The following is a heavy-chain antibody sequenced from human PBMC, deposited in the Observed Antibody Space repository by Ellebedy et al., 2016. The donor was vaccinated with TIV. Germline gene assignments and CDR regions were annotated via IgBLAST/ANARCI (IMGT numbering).Heavy chain of an antibody. V-gene: IGHV3-74*01. D-gene: IGHD4-23*01. CDR1: GFTFSTYW. J-gene: IGHJ4*02. Sequence: GESLKISCAASGFTFSTYWMHWVRQAPGKVLVWVSRINSDGSSTTYADSVKGRFTISRDNAKNTLYLQMNSLRAEDTAVYYCARVPGGNKNFDYWGQGTLVTVSS. CDR3: ARVPGGNKNFDY. CDR2: INSDGSST.